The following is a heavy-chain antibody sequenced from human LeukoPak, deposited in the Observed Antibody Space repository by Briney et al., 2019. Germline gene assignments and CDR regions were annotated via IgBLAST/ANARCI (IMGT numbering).Heavy chain of an antibody. V-gene: IGHV1-8*01. J-gene: IGHJ4*02. D-gene: IGHD6-19*01. CDR2: INPNSDNT. Sequence: ASVKVSCKXSGYTFSSFDINWVRQATGQGLEWMGWINPNSDNTVYGQRFQGRLTLTRNTSTSTAYMELSSLTSDDTAVYYCARSVAGQGYWGQGTLVTVSS. CDR1: GYTFSSFD. CDR3: ARSVAGQGY.